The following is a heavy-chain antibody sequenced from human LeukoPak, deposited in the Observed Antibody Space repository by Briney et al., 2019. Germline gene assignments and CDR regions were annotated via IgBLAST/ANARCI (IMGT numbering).Heavy chain of an antibody. Sequence: GGSLRLSCAASGFTFSSYAMSWVRQAPGKGLEWVSAISGSGGSTYYADSVKGRFTISRDNSKNTLYLQMNSLGAEDTAVYYCAKYMVRGVIRPDYFDYWGQGTLVTVSS. V-gene: IGHV3-23*01. CDR3: AKYMVRGVIRPDYFDY. D-gene: IGHD3-10*01. CDR1: GFTFSSYA. CDR2: ISGSGGST. J-gene: IGHJ4*02.